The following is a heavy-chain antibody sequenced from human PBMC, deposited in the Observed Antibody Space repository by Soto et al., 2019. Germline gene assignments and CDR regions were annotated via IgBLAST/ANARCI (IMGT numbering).Heavy chain of an antibody. CDR3: ARSFPYYDFWSGYYYYYGMDV. V-gene: IGHV4-59*01. Sequence: SETLSLTCTVSGGSISSYYWNWIRQPPGKGLEWIGYIYYSGSTNYNPSLKSRVTISVDTSKNQFSLKLSSVTAADTAVYYCARSFPYYDFWSGYYYYYGMDVWGQGTTVTVSS. CDR2: IYYSGST. CDR1: GGSISSYY. D-gene: IGHD3-3*01. J-gene: IGHJ6*02.